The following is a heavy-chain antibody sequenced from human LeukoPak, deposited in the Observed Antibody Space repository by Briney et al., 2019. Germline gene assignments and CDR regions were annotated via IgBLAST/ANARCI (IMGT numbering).Heavy chain of an antibody. J-gene: IGHJ5*02. D-gene: IGHD1-26*01. V-gene: IGHV4-4*02. Sequence: SETLSLTCAVSGGSISSSNWWSWVRQPPGKGLEWIGEIYHSGSTNYNPSLKGRVTISVDKSKNQFSLKLSSVTAADTAVYYCASTGYSGSSGWFDPWGQGTLVTVSS. CDR1: GGSISSSNW. CDR2: IYHSGST. CDR3: ASTGYSGSSGWFDP.